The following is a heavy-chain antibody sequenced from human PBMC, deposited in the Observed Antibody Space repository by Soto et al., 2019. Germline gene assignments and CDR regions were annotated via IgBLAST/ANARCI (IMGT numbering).Heavy chain of an antibody. CDR2: SRNRVNSHTT. Sequence: EVQLVKSGGGLVQPGGSLRLSCAASGFTFRDHYMDWVRQAPGKGLEWVARSRNRVNSHTTEYAASVKGRFTISRDESKSSLYLQMNSLKIEDTAVYYCTRGLLGGAPSYTFHGMDVWGQGTTVTVSS. D-gene: IGHD1-26*01. V-gene: IGHV3-72*01. CDR3: TRGLLGGAPSYTFHGMDV. CDR1: GFTFRDHY. J-gene: IGHJ6*01.